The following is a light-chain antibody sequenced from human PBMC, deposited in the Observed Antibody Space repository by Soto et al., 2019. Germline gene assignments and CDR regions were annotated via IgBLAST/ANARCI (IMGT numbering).Light chain of an antibody. J-gene: IGLJ2*01. Sequence: QLVLTQPPSASGTPGQSVTISCSGNSSNIGNNPVNWYQQLPGTAPKLLIYGNTNRPSGVPDRFSGSKSGTSASLAITGLQAEDEADYYCQSYDSSLSGVFGGGTKLTVL. V-gene: IGLV1-40*01. CDR1: SSNIGNNP. CDR2: GNT. CDR3: QSYDSSLSGV.